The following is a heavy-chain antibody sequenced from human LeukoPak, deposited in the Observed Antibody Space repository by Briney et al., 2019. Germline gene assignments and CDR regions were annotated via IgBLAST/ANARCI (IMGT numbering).Heavy chain of an antibody. Sequence: GGSLRLSCAASGFTFSNYWMSWVRQAPGKGLEWVANLNQDGSEKHYVDSVKSRFIISRDNAKNSLYLQMNSLRAEDTAVYYCARDVGVAADDYWGQGTLVTVPS. CDR1: GFTFSNYW. J-gene: IGHJ4*02. CDR2: LNQDGSEK. D-gene: IGHD6-13*01. V-gene: IGHV3-7*01. CDR3: ARDVGVAADDY.